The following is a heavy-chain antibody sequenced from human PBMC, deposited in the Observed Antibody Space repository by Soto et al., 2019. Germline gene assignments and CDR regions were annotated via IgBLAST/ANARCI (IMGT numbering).Heavy chain of an antibody. J-gene: IGHJ6*02. Sequence: QVQLQQWGAGLLKPSETLSLTCAVYGGSFSGYYWSWIRQPPGKGLEWIGEINHSGSTNYNPSLXXRXXISVDTSQNQFSLKLSSVTAADTAVYYCARVTGRYYYGMDVWGQGTTVTVSS. CDR1: GGSFSGYY. CDR3: ARVTGRYYYGMDV. V-gene: IGHV4-34*01. CDR2: INHSGST.